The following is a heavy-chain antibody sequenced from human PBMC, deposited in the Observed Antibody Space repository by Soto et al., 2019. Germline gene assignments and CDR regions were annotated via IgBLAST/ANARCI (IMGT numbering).Heavy chain of an antibody. CDR3: TRHGSGDYFLFDP. D-gene: IGHD4-17*01. V-gene: IGHV3-74*01. CDR1: GFTFSSFW. J-gene: IGHJ5*02. Sequence: EVQLVESGGGLVQPGGSLRLSCAASGFTFSSFWMHWVRQAPGKGLEWVSRASPDGTSTSYADSVKGRFTISRDNAKNTLFMQRNSLRAEDTAVYYCTRHGSGDYFLFDPWGQGTLVTVSS. CDR2: ASPDGTST.